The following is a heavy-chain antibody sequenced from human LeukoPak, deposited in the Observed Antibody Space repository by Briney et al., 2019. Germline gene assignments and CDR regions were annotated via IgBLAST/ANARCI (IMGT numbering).Heavy chain of an antibody. Sequence: GGSLRLSCAASGFTFSSYAMSWVRQSPGKGLEWVSVISGSGGSTYYADSVKGRFTISRDSSKNTLYLQMNSLRADDTAVYYCAKDRALEMYFQHWGQGTLVTVSS. CDR1: GFTFSSYA. D-gene: IGHD5-24*01. CDR2: ISGSGGST. CDR3: AKDRALEMYFQH. V-gene: IGHV3-23*01. J-gene: IGHJ1*01.